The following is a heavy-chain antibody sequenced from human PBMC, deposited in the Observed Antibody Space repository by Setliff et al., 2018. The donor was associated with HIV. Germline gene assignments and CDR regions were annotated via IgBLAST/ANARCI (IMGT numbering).Heavy chain of an antibody. CDR1: AGSFTSSNYY. D-gene: IGHD7-27*01. J-gene: IGHJ3*02. CDR3: ARDSGASETIRDAFDI. Sequence: SETLSLTCNVSAGSFTSSNYYWGWIRQPPGKALGWIGSIYYSGSTNYNPSLKSRVTISVDTSKNQFSLKLSSVTAADTAVYYCARDSGASETIRDAFDIWGQGTMVTVSS. CDR2: IYYSGST. V-gene: IGHV4-39*07.